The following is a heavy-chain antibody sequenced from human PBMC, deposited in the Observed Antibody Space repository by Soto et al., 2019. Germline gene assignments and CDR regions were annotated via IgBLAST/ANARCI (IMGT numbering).Heavy chain of an antibody. Sequence: SETLSLTCTVSGGSISSYYWSWIRQPPGKGLEWIGYIYYSGSTNYNPSLKSRVTISVDTSKNQFSLKLSSVTAADTAVYYCAMGSSGWEYNWLDPWGQGTLVTVSS. CDR1: GGSISSYY. CDR3: AMGSSGWEYNWLDP. V-gene: IGHV4-59*01. D-gene: IGHD6-19*01. CDR2: IYYSGST. J-gene: IGHJ5*02.